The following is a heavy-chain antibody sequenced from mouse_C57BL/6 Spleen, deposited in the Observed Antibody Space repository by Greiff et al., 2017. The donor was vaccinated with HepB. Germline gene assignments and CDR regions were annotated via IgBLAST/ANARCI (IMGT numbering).Heavy chain of an antibody. J-gene: IGHJ2*01. D-gene: IGHD2-4*01. Sequence: QVQLQQPGAELVKPGASVKLSCKASGYTFTSYWMHWVKQRPGQGLEWIGMIHPNSGSTNYNEKFKSKATLTVDKSSSTAYMQLSSLTSEDSAVYYCARSQRLRREDYFDYWGQGTTLTVSS. V-gene: IGHV1-64*01. CDR3: ARSQRLRREDYFDY. CDR2: IHPNSGST. CDR1: GYTFTSYW.